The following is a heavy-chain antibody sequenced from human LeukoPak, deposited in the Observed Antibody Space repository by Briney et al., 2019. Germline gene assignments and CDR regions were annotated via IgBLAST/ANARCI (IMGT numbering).Heavy chain of an antibody. D-gene: IGHD1-26*01. J-gene: IGHJ4*02. CDR3: TTDKYSGTIY. CDR1: GFTFSNAW. V-gene: IGHV3-15*01. CDR2: IKSKTDGCTT. Sequence: GGSLRLSCAASGFTFSNAWMSWVRQAPGKGLEWVGRIKSKTDGCTTDYAARGKVIFTISRDHSKNTLYLQMNSLKTEDTAVYYCTTDKYSGTIYWGQGTLVIVSS.